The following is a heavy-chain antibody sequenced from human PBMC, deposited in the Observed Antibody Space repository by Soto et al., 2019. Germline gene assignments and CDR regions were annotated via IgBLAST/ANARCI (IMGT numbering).Heavy chain of an antibody. CDR1: GYTFTSYG. V-gene: IGHV1-18*01. J-gene: IGHJ4*02. CDR3: ARDPPTIASAGREDY. Sequence: QVQLVQSGAEVKKPGASVKVSCKASGYTFTSYGISWVRQAPGQGLEWMGWISAYNGNTNYAQKLQVRVTMTTDTSTSTAYMELRRLRSDDTAVYYCARDPPTIASAGREDYWGQGTLVTFSS. CDR2: ISAYNGNT. D-gene: IGHD6-13*01.